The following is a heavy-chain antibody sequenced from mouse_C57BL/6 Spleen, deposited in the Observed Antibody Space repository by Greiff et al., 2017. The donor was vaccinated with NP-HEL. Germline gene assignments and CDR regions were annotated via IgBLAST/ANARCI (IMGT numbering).Heavy chain of an antibody. D-gene: IGHD3-2*02. V-gene: IGHV1-55*01. CDR1: GYTFTSYW. J-gene: IGHJ3*01. Sequence: VQLQQPGAELVKPGASVKMSCKASGYTFTSYWITWVKQRPGQGLEWIGDIYPGSGSTNYNEKFKSKATLTVDTSSSTAYMQLSSLTSEDSAVYDCARDSSGYGWFAYWGQGTLVTVSA. CDR3: ARDSSGYGWFAY. CDR2: IYPGSGST.